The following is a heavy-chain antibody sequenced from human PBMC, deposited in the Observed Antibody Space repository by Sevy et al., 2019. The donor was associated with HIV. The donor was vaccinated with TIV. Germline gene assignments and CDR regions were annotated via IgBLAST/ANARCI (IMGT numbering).Heavy chain of an antibody. D-gene: IGHD3-10*01. J-gene: IGHJ3*02. CDR3: AKDRVWELGDAFDI. Sequence: GGSLRLSCVASGFTFSSYAMNWVRQAPGKGLEWVSGLSGSGGSTKYADSVKGRFTISRDNSKNTLYLQMNSLRAEDSAVSYCAKDRVWELGDAFDIWGQGTLVTVSS. CDR1: GFTFSSYA. CDR2: LSGSGGST. V-gene: IGHV3-23*01.